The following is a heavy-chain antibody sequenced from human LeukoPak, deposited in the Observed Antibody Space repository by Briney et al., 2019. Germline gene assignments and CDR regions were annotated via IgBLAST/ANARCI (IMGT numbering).Heavy chain of an antibody. Sequence: GGSLRLSCAASGFTFSNCAMSWVRQAPEKGLEWVSGISGSGSSTYYADSVKGRFTISRDNSESTLSLQMNSLRADDTAIYYCAKSCNSGNCYYNYWGQGTLVTVSS. CDR2: ISGSGSST. V-gene: IGHV3-23*01. D-gene: IGHD2/OR15-2a*01. CDR1: GFTFSNCA. CDR3: AKSCNSGNCYYNY. J-gene: IGHJ4*02.